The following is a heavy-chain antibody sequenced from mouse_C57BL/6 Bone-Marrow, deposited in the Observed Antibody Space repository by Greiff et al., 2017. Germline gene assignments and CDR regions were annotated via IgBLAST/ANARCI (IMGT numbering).Heavy chain of an antibody. V-gene: IGHV5-4*03. J-gene: IGHJ2*01. CDR2: ISDGGSYT. CDR3: ARGKGLYFDY. Sequence: DVKLVESGGGLVKPGGSLKLSCAASGFTFSSYAMSWVRQTPEKRLEWVATISDGGSYTYYPDNVKGRFTISRDNAKNNLYLQMSHLKSEDTAMYYCARGKGLYFDYWGQGTTLTVSS. CDR1: GFTFSSYA.